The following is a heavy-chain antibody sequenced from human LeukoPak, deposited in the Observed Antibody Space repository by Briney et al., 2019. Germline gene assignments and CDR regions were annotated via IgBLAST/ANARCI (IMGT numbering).Heavy chain of an antibody. D-gene: IGHD4-17*01. CDR2: IYYSGST. Sequence: SETLSLTCTVSGGSISSYYWNWIRQPPGKGLEWIGYIYYSGSTYYNPSLKSRVTISVDTSKNQFSLKLSSVTAADTAVYYCATNYGDYVRAWGQGTLVTVSS. CDR3: ATNYGDYVRA. CDR1: GGSISSYY. J-gene: IGHJ4*02. V-gene: IGHV4-59*04.